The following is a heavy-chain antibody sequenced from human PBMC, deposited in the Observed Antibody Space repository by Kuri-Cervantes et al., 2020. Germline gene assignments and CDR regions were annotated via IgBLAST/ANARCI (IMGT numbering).Heavy chain of an antibody. Sequence: ASVKVSCKASGYTFTSYAMHWVRQAPGQRLEWMGWINAGNGNTKYSQKFQGRVTMTRNTSISTAYMELGSLRSEDTAVYYCARSTVWIYCGGDCYSHYYYYGMDVWGQGTTVTVSS. CDR2: INAGNGNT. V-gene: IGHV1-3*01. J-gene: IGHJ6*02. CDR3: ARSTVWIYCGGDCYSHYYYYGMDV. CDR1: GYTFTSYA. D-gene: IGHD2-21*02.